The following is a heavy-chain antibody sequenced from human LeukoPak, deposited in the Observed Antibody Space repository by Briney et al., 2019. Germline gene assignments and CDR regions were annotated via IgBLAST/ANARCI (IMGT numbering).Heavy chain of an antibody. CDR2: ISSSSSYI. J-gene: IGHJ4*02. Sequence: GGSLRLSCAASGFTFSSYSMNWVRQAPGKGLEWVSSISSSSSYIYYADSVKGRFTISRDNAKNSMYLQMNSLRAEDMAVYYCARDYGHCSSTSCYFDYWGQGTLVTVSS. D-gene: IGHD2-2*01. V-gene: IGHV3-21*01. CDR3: ARDYGHCSSTSCYFDY. CDR1: GFTFSSYS.